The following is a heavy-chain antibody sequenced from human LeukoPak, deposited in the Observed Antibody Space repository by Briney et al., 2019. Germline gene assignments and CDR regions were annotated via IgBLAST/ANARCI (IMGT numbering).Heavy chain of an antibody. V-gene: IGHV4-34*01. CDR1: GGSFSGYY. CDR3: ARGLSGRSDCSFDY. Sequence: SETLSLTCAVYGGSFSGYYWSWIRQPPGEGLEWIGEINHSGSTNYNLSLKSRVTISVDTSKNQFSLKLSSVTAADTAVYYCARGLSGRSDCSFDYWGQGTLVTVSS. J-gene: IGHJ4*02. D-gene: IGHD6-19*01. CDR2: INHSGST.